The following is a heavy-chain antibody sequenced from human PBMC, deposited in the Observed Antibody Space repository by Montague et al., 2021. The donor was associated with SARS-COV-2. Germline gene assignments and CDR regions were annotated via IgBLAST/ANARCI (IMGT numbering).Heavy chain of an antibody. CDR2: INHSGST. Sequence: SETLSLTCAVSGGSFSGYYWSWIRQPPGKGPEWIGEINHSGSTKYNPSLKSRVSMSVDESWNQFSLRLTSVTAADTAIYYCARRGSGRSDLAYWGQGTLVTVSS. V-gene: IGHV4-34*01. CDR3: ARRGSGRSDLAY. CDR1: GGSFSGYY. J-gene: IGHJ4*02. D-gene: IGHD1-26*01.